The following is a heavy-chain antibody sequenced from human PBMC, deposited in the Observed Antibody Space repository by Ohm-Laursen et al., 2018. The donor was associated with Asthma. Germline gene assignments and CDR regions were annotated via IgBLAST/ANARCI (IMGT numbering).Heavy chain of an antibody. D-gene: IGHD5-18*01. CDR2: INDNSDLT. J-gene: IGHJ6*02. CDR3: AKDRGFNYGYGMDV. V-gene: IGHV3-23*01. CDR1: GFTFSTFA. Sequence: SLRLSCAASGFTFSTFAMSWVRQAPGKGLEWVSQINDNSDLTYYADSVKGRFTISRDNSRNTLFLQMNSLRAEDTALYYCAKDRGFNYGYGMDVWGQGTTVTVSS.